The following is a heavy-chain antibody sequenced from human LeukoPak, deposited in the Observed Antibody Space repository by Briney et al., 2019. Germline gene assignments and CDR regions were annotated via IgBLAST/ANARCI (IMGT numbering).Heavy chain of an antibody. V-gene: IGHV3-21*01. CDR2: ISSSSYI. J-gene: IGHJ4*02. D-gene: IGHD6-6*01. CDR1: GFTFSSYS. CDR3: ARGPSIANVPDY. Sequence: GGSLRLSCAASGFTFSSYSMNWVRQAPGKGLEWVSSISSSSYIYYSDSVNGRFTISRDNAKNSLYLQMNSLRAEDTAVYYCARGPSIANVPDYWGQGTLVTVSS.